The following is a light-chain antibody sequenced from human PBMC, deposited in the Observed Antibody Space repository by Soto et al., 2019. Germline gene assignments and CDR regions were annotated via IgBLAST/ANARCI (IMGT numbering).Light chain of an antibody. V-gene: IGKV3-15*01. CDR3: QQYNNWPPTWT. CDR1: QSISSN. Sequence: EIVMTQSPGTLSESPGERATLSCRASQSISSNLGWYQQKPGQAPRLLIYGASTRATGIPARFSGSGSGTEFTLTISSLQSEDFAVYYCQQYNNWPPTWTFGQGTKVEIK. J-gene: IGKJ1*01. CDR2: GAS.